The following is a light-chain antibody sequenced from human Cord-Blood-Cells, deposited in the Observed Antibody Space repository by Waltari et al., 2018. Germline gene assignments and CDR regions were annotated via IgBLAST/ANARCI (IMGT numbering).Light chain of an antibody. CDR1: SSDVGGYNY. J-gene: IGLJ3*02. CDR3: SSYTSSSWV. Sequence: QSALTQPASVSGSPGQSITLSCTGTSSDVGGYNYVSWYQQHPGKAPKRMIYEVSNRPSGVSNRFSGSKSGNTASLTISGLQAEDEADYYCSSYTSSSWVFGGGTKLTVL. CDR2: EVS. V-gene: IGLV2-14*01.